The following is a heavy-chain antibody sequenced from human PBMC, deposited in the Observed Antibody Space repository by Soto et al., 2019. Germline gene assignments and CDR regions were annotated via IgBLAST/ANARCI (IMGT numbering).Heavy chain of an antibody. CDR3: AREVGATKILDY. CDR1: GFTFTSYW. CDR2: IKQDGSEK. Sequence: GGSLRLSCAASGFTFTSYWLSWVRQAPGKGLEWVANIKQDGSEKYYVDSVKGRFTISRDNAKNSMYLQMDSLRAEDTAVYHCAREVGATKILDYWGQGTLVTVYS. D-gene: IGHD1-26*01. V-gene: IGHV3-7*03. J-gene: IGHJ4*02.